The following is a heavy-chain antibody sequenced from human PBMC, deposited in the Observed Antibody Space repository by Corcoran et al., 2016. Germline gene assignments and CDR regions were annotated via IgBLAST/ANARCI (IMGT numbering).Heavy chain of an antibody. D-gene: IGHD4-17*01. J-gene: IGHJ6*02. CDR3: ARGSPFGDYGYYYYGMDV. Sequence: QVQLVQSGAEVKKPGSSVKVSCKASGGTFSSYALSWVRQAPGQGLEWMGGIIPIFGTANYAQKFQGRVTITADESTSTAYMELSSLRSEDTAVYYCARGSPFGDYGYYYYGMDVWGQGTTVTVSS. CDR1: GGTFSSYA. CDR2: IIPIFGTA. V-gene: IGHV1-69*01.